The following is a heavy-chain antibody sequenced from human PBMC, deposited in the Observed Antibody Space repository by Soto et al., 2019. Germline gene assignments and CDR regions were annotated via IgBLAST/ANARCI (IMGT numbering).Heavy chain of an antibody. D-gene: IGHD2-2*01. CDR1: GYTFTSYY. V-gene: IGHV1-46*01. CDR2: INPSGGST. Sequence: GASVKVSCKASGYTFTSYYMHWVRQAPGQGLEWMGIINPSGGSTSYAQKFQGRVTMTRDTSTSTVYMELSSLRSEDTAVYYCARDLGYCSSTSCYLWYGMDVWGKGTRVTVPS. J-gene: IGHJ6*04. CDR3: ARDLGYCSSTSCYLWYGMDV.